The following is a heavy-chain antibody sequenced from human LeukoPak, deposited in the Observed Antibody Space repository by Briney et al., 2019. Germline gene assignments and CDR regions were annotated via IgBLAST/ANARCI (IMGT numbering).Heavy chain of an antibody. CDR2: ISAYNGNT. CDR1: GGTFSSYA. D-gene: IGHD6-6*01. CDR3: ARSIAARRGGGWFDP. Sequence: ASVKVSCKASGGTFSSYAISWVRQAPGQGLEWMGWISAYNGNTNYAQKLQGRVTMTTDTSTSTAYMELRSLRSDDTAVYYCARSIAARRGGGWFDPWGQGTLVTVSS. J-gene: IGHJ5*02. V-gene: IGHV1-18*01.